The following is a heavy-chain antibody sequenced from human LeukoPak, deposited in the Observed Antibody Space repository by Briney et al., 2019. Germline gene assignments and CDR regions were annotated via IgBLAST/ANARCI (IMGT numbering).Heavy chain of an antibody. CDR2: IYYSGST. CDR3: ARLGLLWFGDP. V-gene: IGHV4-59*08. CDR1: GGSISSYY. J-gene: IGHJ5*02. Sequence: SETLSLTCTVSGGSISSYYWSWIRQPPGKGLEWIGSIYYSGSTYYNPSLKSRVTISVDTSKNQFSLKLSSVTAADTAVYYCARLGLLWFGDPWGQGTLVTVSS. D-gene: IGHD3-10*01.